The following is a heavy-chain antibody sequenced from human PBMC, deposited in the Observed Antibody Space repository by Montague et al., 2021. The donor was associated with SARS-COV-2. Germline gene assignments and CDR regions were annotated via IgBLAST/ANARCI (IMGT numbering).Heavy chain of an antibody. D-gene: IGHD2-21*02. J-gene: IGHJ6*02. CDR1: GGSISSYY. Sequence: SETLSLTCTVSGGSISSYYWSWIRQPPGRGLQWMGYISYSGSTNYNPSLKSRVTISVDTSKNHFTLRLSSVTAADTAVFYCATFRRTRLLFGTLYYGMDVWGQGTPVTVSS. V-gene: IGHV4-59*01. CDR2: ISYSGST. CDR3: ATFRRTRLLFGTLYYGMDV.